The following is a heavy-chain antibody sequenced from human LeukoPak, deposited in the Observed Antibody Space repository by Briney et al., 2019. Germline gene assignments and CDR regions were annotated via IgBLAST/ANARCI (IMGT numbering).Heavy chain of an antibody. CDR1: GGSFSSYY. CDR3: TRDRGDYGGPDY. J-gene: IGHJ4*02. V-gene: IGHV4-4*07. CDR2: IYTSGST. D-gene: IGHD4-23*01. Sequence: SEALYLTCTVSGGSFSSYYWSWVRKPPGKRLEWIGRIYTSGSTNYNPSLKSRVTIAADTSKNQFSLKLTSVTVADTAVYYCTRDRGDYGGPDYWGRGTLVTVSS.